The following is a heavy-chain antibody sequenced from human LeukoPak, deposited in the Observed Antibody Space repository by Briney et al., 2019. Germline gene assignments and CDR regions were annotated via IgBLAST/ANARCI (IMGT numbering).Heavy chain of an antibody. V-gene: IGHV3-23*01. J-gene: IGHJ4*02. CDR2: ISGSGGST. Sequence: GGSLRLSCAASGFTFSTYAMSWVRQAPGKGLEWVSVISGSGGSTYYADSVKGRFTISRDNSKNTPYLQMNSLRAEDTAVYYCAKGATITMIVVYFDYWGQGTLVTASS. CDR1: GFTFSTYA. D-gene: IGHD3-22*01. CDR3: AKGATITMIVVYFDY.